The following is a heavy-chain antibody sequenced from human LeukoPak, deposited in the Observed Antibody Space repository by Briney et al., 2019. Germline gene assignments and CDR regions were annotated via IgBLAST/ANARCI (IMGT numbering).Heavy chain of an antibody. CDR3: AKLRSNYINYDAFDI. J-gene: IGHJ3*02. Sequence: EGSLRLSCAASGFTFSSYAMSWVRQAPGKGLERASAISGSGGSTYYADSVKGRFTISRDNSKNTLYVQMKSLRAEDTAVYYCAKLRSNYINYDAFDIWGQGTMVTVSS. D-gene: IGHD4-11*01. CDR2: ISGSGGST. V-gene: IGHV3-23*01. CDR1: GFTFSSYA.